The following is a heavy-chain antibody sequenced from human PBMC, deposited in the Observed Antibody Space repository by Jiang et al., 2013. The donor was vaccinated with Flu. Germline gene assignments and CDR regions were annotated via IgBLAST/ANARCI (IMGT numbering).Heavy chain of an antibody. CDR3: ARVLLGYCSSTSCPQFDY. J-gene: IGHJ4*02. V-gene: IGHV1-3*01. CDR2: INAGNGNT. Sequence: SGAEVKKPGASVKVSCKASGYTFTSYAMHWVRQAPGQRLEWMGWINAGNGNTKYSQKFQGRVTITRDTSASTAYMELSSLRSEDTAVYYCARVLLGYCSSTSCPQFDYWGQGTLVTVSS. D-gene: IGHD2-2*01. CDR1: GYTFTSYA.